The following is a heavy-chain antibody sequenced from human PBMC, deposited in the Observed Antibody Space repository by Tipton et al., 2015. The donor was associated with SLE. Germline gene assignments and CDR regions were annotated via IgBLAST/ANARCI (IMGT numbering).Heavy chain of an antibody. Sequence: TLSLTCVGYGDPFSGSYWSWIRPQPGKGLEWSGYGDYSGKTYQKSSLTSRVTVSLDTSRNQFSLQLRSGAAADTAVYYCAIGTRWFDPWGQGTLVTVSS. CDR2: GDYSGKT. J-gene: IGHJ5*02. V-gene: IGHV4-31*11. D-gene: IGHD1-1*01. CDR3: AIGTRWFDP. CDR1: GDPFSGSY.